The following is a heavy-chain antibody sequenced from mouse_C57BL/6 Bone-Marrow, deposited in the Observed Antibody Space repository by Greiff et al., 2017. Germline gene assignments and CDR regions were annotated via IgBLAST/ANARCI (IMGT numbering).Heavy chain of an antibody. Sequence: EVMLVESGGGLVQPGGSLKLSCAASGFTFSDYGMAWVRQAPRKGPEWVAFISNLAYSIYYADTVTGRFTISRENAKNTLYLEMSSLRSEDTAMYYCARGRTGYFDYWGQGTTLTVSS. J-gene: IGHJ2*01. CDR2: ISNLAYSI. CDR3: ARGRTGYFDY. CDR1: GFTFSDYG. V-gene: IGHV5-15*01.